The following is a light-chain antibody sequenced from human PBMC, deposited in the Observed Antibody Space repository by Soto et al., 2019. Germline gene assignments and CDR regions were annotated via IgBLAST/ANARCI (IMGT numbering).Light chain of an antibody. J-gene: IGKJ1*01. Sequence: EIVLTQSPGTLSLSPGERVTLSCRASQSVSSSYLAWYQQKPGQAPRLLIDGASSRATGIPDRFSGSGSGTDFTLIISRLEPEDFAVYYCQQYGSSPRTFGQGTKVDIK. CDR2: GAS. CDR1: QSVSSSY. V-gene: IGKV3-20*01. CDR3: QQYGSSPRT.